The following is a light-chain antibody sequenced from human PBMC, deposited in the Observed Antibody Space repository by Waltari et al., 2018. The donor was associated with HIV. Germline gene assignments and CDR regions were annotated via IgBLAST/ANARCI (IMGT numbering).Light chain of an antibody. J-gene: IGLJ1*01. CDR1: SSDVGCYNH. Sequence: QSALTQPASVSGSPGQSIPISCTGTSSDVGCYNHVSWYQPHPGKAPKLMIYDVSERPSGVSNRFSGSKSGNTASLTISGLQAEDEADYYCSSYTSSSTLGVFGTGTKVTVL. V-gene: IGLV2-14*01. CDR3: SSYTSSSTLGV. CDR2: DVS.